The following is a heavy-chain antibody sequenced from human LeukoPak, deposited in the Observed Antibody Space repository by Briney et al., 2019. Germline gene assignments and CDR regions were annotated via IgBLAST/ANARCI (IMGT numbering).Heavy chain of an antibody. CDR1: GFTFSSYS. V-gene: IGHV3-21*01. CDR3: ARDSTYYYDSSGYYAPCDY. CDR2: ISSSSSYI. J-gene: IGHJ4*02. Sequence: GGSLRLSCAASGFTFSSYSMNWVRQAPGKGLEWVSSISSSSSYIYYADSVKGRFTISRDNAKNSLYLQMNSLRAEDTAVYYCARDSTYYYDSSGYYAPCDYWGQGTLVTVSS. D-gene: IGHD3-22*01.